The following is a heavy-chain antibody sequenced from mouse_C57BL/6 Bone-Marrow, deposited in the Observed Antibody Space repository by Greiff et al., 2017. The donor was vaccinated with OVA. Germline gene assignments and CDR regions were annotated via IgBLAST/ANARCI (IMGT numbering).Heavy chain of an antibody. D-gene: IGHD2-4*01. V-gene: IGHV5-12*01. CDR2: ISNGGGST. J-gene: IGHJ4*01. CDR3: AREGNYDYDVNAMDY. CDR1: GFTFSDYY. Sequence: EVKLVESGGGLVQPGGSLKLSCAASGFTFSDYYMYWVRQTPEKRLEWVAYISNGGGSTYYPDTVKGRFTISRDNAKNTLYLQMSRLKSEDTAMYYCAREGNYDYDVNAMDYWGQGTSVTVSS.